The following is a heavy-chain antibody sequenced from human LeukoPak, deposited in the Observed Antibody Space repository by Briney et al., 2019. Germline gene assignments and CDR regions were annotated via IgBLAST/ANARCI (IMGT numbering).Heavy chain of an antibody. J-gene: IGHJ6*02. D-gene: IGHD3-10*01. CDR2: ISSSSSTI. Sequence: PGGSLRLSCAASGFTFSSYSMNWVRQAPGKGLEWVSYISSSSSTIYYADSVKGRFTISRDNAKNSLYLQMNSLRAEDTAVYYCAKELLWFGELLIGYGMDVWGQGTTVTVSS. CDR3: AKELLWFGELLIGYGMDV. CDR1: GFTFSSYS. V-gene: IGHV3-48*01.